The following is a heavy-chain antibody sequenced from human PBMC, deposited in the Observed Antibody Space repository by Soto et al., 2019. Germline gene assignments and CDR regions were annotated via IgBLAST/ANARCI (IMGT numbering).Heavy chain of an antibody. V-gene: IGHV4-59*01. CDR1: GGSISSYY. J-gene: IGHJ5*02. CDR2: IYYSGST. CDR3: ARDLYYDFWSGYGNNWFDP. D-gene: IGHD3-3*01. Sequence: QVQLQESGPGLVKPSETLSLTCTVSGGSISSYYWSWIRQPPGKGLEWIGYIYYSGSTNYNPSLKGRVTISVDTSKNQFSLKLSSVTAADTAVYYCARDLYYDFWSGYGNNWFDPWGQGTLVTVSS.